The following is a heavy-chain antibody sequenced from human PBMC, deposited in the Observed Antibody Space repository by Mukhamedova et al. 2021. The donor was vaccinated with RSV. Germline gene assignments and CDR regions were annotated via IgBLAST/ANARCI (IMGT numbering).Heavy chain of an antibody. J-gene: IGHJ4*02. V-gene: IGHV3-7*03. CDR3: ARDHEVAGLIIDY. D-gene: IGHD6-19*01. Sequence: VDSVKGRFTISRDNAKNSLYLQMNSLRAEDTAVYYCARDHEVAGLIIDYWGQGTLLTVSS.